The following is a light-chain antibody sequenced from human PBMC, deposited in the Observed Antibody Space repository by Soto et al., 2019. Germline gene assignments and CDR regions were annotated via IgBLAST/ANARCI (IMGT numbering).Light chain of an antibody. J-gene: IGKJ1*01. CDR3: QHYNQWPPWT. Sequence: EIVMTQSPATLSVSPGERATLSCRASQSVSSDLAWYQQKPGQAPRLLIYGASTMATGIPARFSGSGSGTEFTLTISSLQSEDLAVYYCQHYNQWPPWTFGQGTKVEIK. CDR2: GAS. CDR1: QSVSSD. V-gene: IGKV3-15*01.